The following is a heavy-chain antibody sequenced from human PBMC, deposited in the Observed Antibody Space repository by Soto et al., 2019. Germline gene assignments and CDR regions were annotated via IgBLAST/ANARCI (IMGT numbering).Heavy chain of an antibody. V-gene: IGHV3-30*05. D-gene: IGHD2-15*01. CDR2: ISYDGNRK. Sequence: QVQLVESGGGVVQPGRSLRLSCAASGFTFSSYGMHWARQAPGEGLEWVAVISYDGNRKYYADSVKGRFTISRDFSKNTGDLHMNSLRVEGTAVYFCARKGYGGRWSRDYWGQGSLVTVSS. J-gene: IGHJ4*02. CDR1: GFTFSSYG. CDR3: ARKGYGGRWSRDY.